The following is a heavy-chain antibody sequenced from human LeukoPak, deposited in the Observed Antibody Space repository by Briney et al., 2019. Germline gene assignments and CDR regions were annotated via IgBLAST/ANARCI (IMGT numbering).Heavy chain of an antibody. CDR1: GGTFSSHT. V-gene: IGHV1-69*13. CDR2: IIPIFGTA. D-gene: IGHD4-23*01. CDR3: ARGWLAETMVVTPYNY. J-gene: IGHJ4*02. Sequence: SVKVSCKASGGTFSSHTINWVRQAPGQGLEWMGGIIPIFGTANYAQKFQGRVTITAVESTSTAYMEVSSLRSEDTAVYYCARGWLAETMVVTPYNYWGQGTLVTVPS.